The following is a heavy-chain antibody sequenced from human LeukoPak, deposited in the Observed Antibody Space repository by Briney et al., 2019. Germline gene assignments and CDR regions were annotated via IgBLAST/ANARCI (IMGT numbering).Heavy chain of an antibody. Sequence: GGSLRPSCAASGFTFSTYGLHRVRQAPGKGLEWVTFIRYDGNYKYYADSVKGRFTISRDNSKNTLYLQMNSLRADDTAVYYCAKAAEWLRSPFDYWGQGTLVTVSS. CDR3: AKAAEWLRSPFDY. CDR2: IRYDGNYK. J-gene: IGHJ4*02. D-gene: IGHD5-12*01. V-gene: IGHV3-30*02. CDR1: GFTFSTYG.